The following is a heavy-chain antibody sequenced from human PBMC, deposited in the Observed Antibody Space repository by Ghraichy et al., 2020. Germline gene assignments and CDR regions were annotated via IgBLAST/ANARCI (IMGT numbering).Heavy chain of an antibody. J-gene: IGHJ6*02. CDR2: ISYDGTIK. D-gene: IGHD6-13*01. Sequence: GRSLRLSCAASGFTFSSYGIHWVRQAPGKGLEWVAVISYDGTIKYYADSLKGRFTISRDNSKNTLYLLMNSLRAEDTAVYYCAKVLTIAAAGKSLYYGMDVWGQGTTVTVSS. V-gene: IGHV3-30*18. CDR3: AKVLTIAAAGKSLYYGMDV. CDR1: GFTFSSYG.